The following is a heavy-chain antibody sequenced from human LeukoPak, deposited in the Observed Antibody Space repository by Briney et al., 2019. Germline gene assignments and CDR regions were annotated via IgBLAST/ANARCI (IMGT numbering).Heavy chain of an antibody. CDR1: GFTFNNDW. D-gene: IGHD3-22*01. CDR2: INQDETET. V-gene: IGHV3-7*01. Sequence: GGSLRLSCAASGFTFNNDWMCWVRQAPGKGLEWVANINQDETETYYVDSVKGRFIISRDNSKNTLYLQMNSLRAEDTAVYYCAKEPAYYYDSSGYYYVDYWGQGTLVTVSS. CDR3: AKEPAYYYDSSGYYYVDY. J-gene: IGHJ4*02.